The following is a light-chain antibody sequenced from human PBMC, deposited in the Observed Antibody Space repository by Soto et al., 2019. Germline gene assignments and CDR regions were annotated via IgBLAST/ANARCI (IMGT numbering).Light chain of an antibody. CDR3: QEYDNWTQYT. CDR2: GAS. CDR1: QSVNSN. J-gene: IGKJ2*01. V-gene: IGKV3-15*01. Sequence: EIVMTQSPATLSVSPGERATLSCRASQSVNSNLAWYQQKPGQAPRLLIYGASTRATGIPARFSGSGSGTEFTVTISRLQSEDFAVYYCQEYDNWTQYTVGQGTKLEIK.